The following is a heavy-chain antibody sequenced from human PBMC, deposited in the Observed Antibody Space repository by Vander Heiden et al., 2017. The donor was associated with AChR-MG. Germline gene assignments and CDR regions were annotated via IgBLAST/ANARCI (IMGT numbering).Heavy chain of an antibody. Sequence: QVQLVESGGGVVQPGRSLRLSCVASGFTFSSNVMHWVRQAPGKGLDWVAVISSDGNNKYYADSVKGRFTISRDNSKNTLFLQMNSLRAEDTAVYYCAKDLPERWVQQYWGQGTLVTVSS. CDR3: AKDLPERWVQQY. J-gene: IGHJ4*02. CDR1: GFTFSSNV. D-gene: IGHD1-1*01. CDR2: ISSDGNNK. V-gene: IGHV3-30*18.